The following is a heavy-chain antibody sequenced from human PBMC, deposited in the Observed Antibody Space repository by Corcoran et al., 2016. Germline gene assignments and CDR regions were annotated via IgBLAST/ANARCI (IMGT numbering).Heavy chain of an antibody. CDR3: ARSLQVGATSQGFDY. Sequence: QVTLKESGPALVKPTQTLTLNCTFSGFSRSTSGMRVIWIRQPPGKALEWLARIDWDDDKFYSTSLKTRLTIAKDTAKNQVVLTMTNMDPVDTATYYCARSLQVGATSQGFDYWGQGTLVTVSS. CDR1: GFSRSTSGMR. D-gene: IGHD1-26*01. V-gene: IGHV2-70*04. J-gene: IGHJ4*02. CDR2: IDWDDDK.